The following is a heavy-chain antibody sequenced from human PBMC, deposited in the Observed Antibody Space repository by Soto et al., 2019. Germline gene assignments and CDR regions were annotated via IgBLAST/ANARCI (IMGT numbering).Heavy chain of an antibody. Sequence: KTGGSLRLSCAASGFTFRNYAIQWVRQVPGKGLEWVASISSASSETWYADSVKGRFIISRDNAQNSLFLQMNTLRPEDSAIYYCARVAYWGPGTQVTVSS. J-gene: IGHJ4*02. CDR2: ISSASSET. V-gene: IGHV3-21*04. CDR3: ARVAY. CDR1: GFTFRNYA.